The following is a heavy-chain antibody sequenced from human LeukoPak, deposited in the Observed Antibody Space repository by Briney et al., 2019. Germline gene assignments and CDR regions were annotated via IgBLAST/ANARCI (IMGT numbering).Heavy chain of an antibody. Sequence: SETLSLTCAVYGGSFSGYYWSWIRQPPGKGLEWIGEINHSGSTNYNPSLKSRVTISVDTSKNQFSLKLSSVTAADTAVYYCASYSSSWTGFDYWGREPWSPSPQ. CDR1: GGSFSGYY. J-gene: IGHJ4*02. CDR3: ASYSSSWTGFDY. V-gene: IGHV4-34*01. CDR2: INHSGST. D-gene: IGHD6-13*01.